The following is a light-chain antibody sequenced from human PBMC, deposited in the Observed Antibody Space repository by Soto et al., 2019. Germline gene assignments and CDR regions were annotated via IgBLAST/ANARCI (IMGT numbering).Light chain of an antibody. Sequence: DIQMTQSPSSLSASVGDRVTITCRASQGVANYLGWYQQKPGKVPKALIYGVSTLQSGVPSRFSGSGSDTDFTLTINSLQPEDAATYYCQHYRSAQMTFGQGTKVEIK. J-gene: IGKJ1*01. CDR1: QGVANY. CDR3: QHYRSAQMT. V-gene: IGKV1-27*01. CDR2: GVS.